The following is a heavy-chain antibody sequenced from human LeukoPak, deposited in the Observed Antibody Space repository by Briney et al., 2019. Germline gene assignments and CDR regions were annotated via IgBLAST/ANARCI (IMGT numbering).Heavy chain of an antibody. D-gene: IGHD1-26*01. CDR2: INHSGST. Sequence: SETLSLTCAVYGGSFSGYYWSWIRQPPGKGPEWIGEINHSGSTNYNPSLKSRVTISVDTSKNQFSLKLSSVTAADTAVYYCARGRRGSYSYFDYWGQGTLVTVSS. CDR3: ARGRRGSYSYFDY. CDR1: GGSFSGYY. J-gene: IGHJ4*02. V-gene: IGHV4-34*01.